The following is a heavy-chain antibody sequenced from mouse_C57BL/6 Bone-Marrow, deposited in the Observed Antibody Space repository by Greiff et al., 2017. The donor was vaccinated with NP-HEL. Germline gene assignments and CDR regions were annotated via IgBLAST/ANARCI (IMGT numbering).Heavy chain of an antibody. CDR2: IDPETGGT. D-gene: IGHD3-3*01. CDR1: GYTFTDYE. V-gene: IGHV1-15*01. Sequence: QVHVKQSGAELVRPGASVTLSCKASGYTFTDYEMHWVKQTPVHGLEWIGAIDPETGGTAYNQKFKGKAILTADKSSSTAYMELRSLTSEDSAVYYCGDVVDYWGQGTTLTVSS. J-gene: IGHJ2*01. CDR3: GDVVDY.